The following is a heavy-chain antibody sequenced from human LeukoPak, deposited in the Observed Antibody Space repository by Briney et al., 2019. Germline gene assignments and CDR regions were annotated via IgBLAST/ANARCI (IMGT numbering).Heavy chain of an antibody. CDR2: IYYSGTT. V-gene: IGHV4-31*03. Sequence: SETLSLTCTASGGSISSGGYYWSWIRQHPGKGLEWIGFIYYSGTTYYNPSLKSRVSTSIDTSKNQFSLKLSSVTAADTAIYYCARATGGAAAADFDPWGQGTLVTVSS. J-gene: IGHJ5*02. CDR1: GGSISSGGYY. D-gene: IGHD6-13*01. CDR3: ARATGGAAAADFDP.